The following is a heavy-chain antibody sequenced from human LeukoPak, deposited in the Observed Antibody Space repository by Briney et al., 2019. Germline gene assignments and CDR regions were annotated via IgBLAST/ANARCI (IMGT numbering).Heavy chain of an antibody. Sequence: GGSLRLSCTASGFSFSGHWMHWARQLPGKGLVWVSRISPTGSTTSYAESVKGRFTVSRDNAKNTLYLQVNNLRAEDTAVYYCARGPNSNWSGLDFWGQGTLLTVSS. CDR1: GFSFSGHW. V-gene: IGHV3-74*01. D-gene: IGHD6-6*01. CDR2: ISPTGSTT. CDR3: ARGPNSNWSGLDF. J-gene: IGHJ4*02.